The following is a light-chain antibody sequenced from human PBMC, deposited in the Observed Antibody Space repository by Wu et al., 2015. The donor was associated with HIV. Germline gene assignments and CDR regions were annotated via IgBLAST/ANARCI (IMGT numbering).Light chain of an antibody. V-gene: IGKV1-5*03. CDR2: EVS. CDR3: QQYNIYPYT. J-gene: IGKJ2*01. CDR1: QNISTW. Sequence: DIQMTQSPSTLSASVGDRVSITCRAFQNISTWLAWYQQKPGKAPKFLIYEVSKLEIGVPLRFSGSGSETEFTLTISSLQPDDFATYYCQQYNIYPYTFGQGTKVEI.